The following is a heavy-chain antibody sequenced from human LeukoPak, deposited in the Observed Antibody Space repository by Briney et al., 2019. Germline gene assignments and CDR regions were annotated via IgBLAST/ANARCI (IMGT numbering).Heavy chain of an antibody. CDR1: GGTFSSYA. CDR3: ARDTITMVRGKSARSSPAFDI. Sequence: SVKVSCKASGGTFSSYAISWVRQAPGQGREWMGGIIPIFGTANYAQKFQGRVTITADESTSTAYMELSSLRSEDTAVYYCARDTITMVRGKSARSSPAFDIWGQGTMVTVSS. V-gene: IGHV1-69*13. J-gene: IGHJ3*02. D-gene: IGHD3-10*01. CDR2: IIPIFGTA.